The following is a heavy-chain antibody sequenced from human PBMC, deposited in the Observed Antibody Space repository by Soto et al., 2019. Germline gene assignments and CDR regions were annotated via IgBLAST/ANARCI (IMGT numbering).Heavy chain of an antibody. CDR3: ARDPYSAIFGVVIRRDFDY. Sequence: PGGSLRLSCAASGFTFSSYSMNWVRQAPGKGLEWVSYISSSSSTIYYADSVKGRFTISRDNAKNSLYLQMNSLRAEDTAVYYCARDPYSAIFGVVIRRDFDYWGQGTLVTVSS. V-gene: IGHV3-48*01. J-gene: IGHJ4*02. CDR1: GFTFSSYS. D-gene: IGHD3-3*01. CDR2: ISSSSSTI.